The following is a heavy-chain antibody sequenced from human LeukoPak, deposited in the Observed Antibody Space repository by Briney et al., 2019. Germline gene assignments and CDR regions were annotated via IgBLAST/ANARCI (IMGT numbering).Heavy chain of an antibody. CDR1: GFTFSSYV. Sequence: PGGSLRLSCAASGFTFSSYVMSWVRQAPGKGLEWVSYINHNAETIYYADSVKGRFTISRDNAKNVLYLQMNRLGDGDTAVYYCARDSDWVCDNWGKGTLVTVSS. CDR3: ARDSDWVCDN. CDR2: INHNAETI. V-gene: IGHV3-48*02. D-gene: IGHD2-21*02. J-gene: IGHJ4*02.